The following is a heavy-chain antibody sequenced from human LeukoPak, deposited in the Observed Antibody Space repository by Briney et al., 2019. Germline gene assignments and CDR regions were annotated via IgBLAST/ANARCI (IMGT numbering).Heavy chain of an antibody. CDR2: IYYSGST. Sequence: SETLSLTCTVSGGSISSYYWGWIRQPPGKGLEGIGSIYYSGSTYYNPSLKSRVTISVDTSKNHFSLRLSSVTAADTAVYYCARAGAVVDNWFDPWGQGTLVTVSS. D-gene: IGHD2-15*01. J-gene: IGHJ5*02. CDR3: ARAGAVVDNWFDP. V-gene: IGHV4-39*02. CDR1: GGSISSYY.